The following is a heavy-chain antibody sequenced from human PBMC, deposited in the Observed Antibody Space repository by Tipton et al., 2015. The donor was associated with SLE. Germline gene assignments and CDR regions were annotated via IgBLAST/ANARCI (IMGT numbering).Heavy chain of an antibody. Sequence: SLRLSCAASGFTFSSYWMHWVRQAPGKGLVWVSRINSDGSSTSYADSVKGRFSVSRDNAKNMLYLQMNSLRADDTAVYFCASMALIVSGDYWGQGTLVTVSS. CDR3: ASMALIVSGDY. CDR2: INSDGSST. J-gene: IGHJ4*02. CDR1: GFTFSSYW. V-gene: IGHV3-74*01. D-gene: IGHD2/OR15-2a*01.